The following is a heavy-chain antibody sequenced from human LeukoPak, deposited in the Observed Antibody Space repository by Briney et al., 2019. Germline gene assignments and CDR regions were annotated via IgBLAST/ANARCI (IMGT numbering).Heavy chain of an antibody. V-gene: IGHV4-39*01. CDR2: IYYSGST. D-gene: IGHD3-22*01. Sequence: PSETLSLTCTVSGGSISSYYWGWIRQPPGKGLEWIGSIYYSGSTFYNPSLKSRVTISVDTSKNQFSLKLSSVTAADTAVYYCARSHSRGFYYMDVWGKGTTVTVSS. J-gene: IGHJ6*03. CDR1: GGSISSYY. CDR3: ARSHSRGFYYMDV.